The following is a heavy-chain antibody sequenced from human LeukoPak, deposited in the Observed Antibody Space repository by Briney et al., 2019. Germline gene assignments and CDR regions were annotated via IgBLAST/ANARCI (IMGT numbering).Heavy chain of an antibody. D-gene: IGHD2-15*01. V-gene: IGHV1-2*04. CDR3: ARQQRYCSGGSCSIDYYYGMDV. CDR2: INPNSGGT. J-gene: IGHJ6*02. CDR1: GGTFSSYA. Sequence: AASVKVSCKASGGTFSSYAISWVRQAPGQGLEWMGWINPNSGGTNYAQKFQGWVTMTRDTSISTAYMELSRLRSDDTAVYYCARQQRYCSGGSCSIDYYYGMDVWGQGTTVTVSS.